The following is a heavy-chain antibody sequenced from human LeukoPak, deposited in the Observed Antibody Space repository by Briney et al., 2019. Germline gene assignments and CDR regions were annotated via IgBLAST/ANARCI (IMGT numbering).Heavy chain of an antibody. CDR1: GGSFSGYY. D-gene: IGHD5-24*01. CDR3: ARDQDGYDSFDY. J-gene: IGHJ4*02. V-gene: IGHV4-34*01. CDR2: INHSGST. Sequence: SETLSLTCAVYGGSFSGYYWSWIRQPPEKGLEWIGEINHSGSTNYNPSLKSRVTISVDTSKNQFSLKLSSATAADTAVYYCARDQDGYDSFDYWGQGTLVTVSS.